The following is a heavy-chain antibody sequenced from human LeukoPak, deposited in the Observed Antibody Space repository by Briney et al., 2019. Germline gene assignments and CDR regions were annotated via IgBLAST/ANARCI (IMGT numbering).Heavy chain of an antibody. CDR1: GDSMSSGTYY. CDR3: ARGPKAYGAGSFYFDQ. J-gene: IGHJ4*02. Sequence: SQTLSLTCTVSGDSMSSGTYYWSWIRQHPGKGLEWIGYIYYSAGTYYSPSLESRVTISADTSKNQFSLKLSSVTAADTAVYYCARGPKAYGAGSFYFDQWGQGTLVTVSS. V-gene: IGHV4-31*03. CDR2: IYYSAGT. D-gene: IGHD3-10*01.